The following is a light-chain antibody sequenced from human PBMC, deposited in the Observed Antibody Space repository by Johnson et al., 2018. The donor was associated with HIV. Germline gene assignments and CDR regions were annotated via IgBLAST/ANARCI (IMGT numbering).Light chain of an antibody. Sequence: QSVLTQPPSASGTPGQRVTISCSGSISNIGSNTVNWYRRLPGTAPKLLIYKNNQRPSGVPDRFSGSKSGPSASLAISGLRAEDEADYLCAAWDDKLNGTYVFGAGTEVTVL. CDR1: ISNIGSNT. CDR2: KNN. J-gene: IGLJ1*01. V-gene: IGLV1-44*01. CDR3: AAWDDKLNGTYV.